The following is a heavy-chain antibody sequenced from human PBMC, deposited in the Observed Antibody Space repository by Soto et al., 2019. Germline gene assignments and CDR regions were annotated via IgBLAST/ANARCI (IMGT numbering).Heavy chain of an antibody. CDR3: ARTDRDFYGMDV. CDR1: GFTFRNYD. Sequence: EVQLVESGGGLVQPGGSLRLSCEASGFTFRNYDMHWVRQVTGKGLEWVSGISAAGDPDYADSVGGRFTISRENAHYSSFLQMNSLRVGDTAVYYCARTDRDFYGMDVWGQGTTVIVSS. V-gene: IGHV3-13*05. CDR2: ISAAGDP. J-gene: IGHJ6*02.